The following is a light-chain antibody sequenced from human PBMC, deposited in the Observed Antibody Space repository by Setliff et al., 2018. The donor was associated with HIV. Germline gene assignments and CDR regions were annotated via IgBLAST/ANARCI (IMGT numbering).Light chain of an antibody. J-gene: IGLJ2*01. CDR1: SSDVGGFNF. CDR2: NVT. V-gene: IGLV2-14*01. CDR3: SSYKTDRPRG. Sequence: QSALTQPASVSGSPAQSITISCTGTSSDVGGFNFVSWYQHHPGKPPKLIIYNVTNRPSGVSDRFSGSKSGNTASRTISVLQAEDEADYYCSSYKTDRPRGFGGGTKFTVL.